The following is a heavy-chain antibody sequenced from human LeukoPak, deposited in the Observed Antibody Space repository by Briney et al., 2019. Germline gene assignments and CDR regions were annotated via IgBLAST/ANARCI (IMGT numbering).Heavy chain of an antibody. CDR1: GGSISSGGYY. CDR2: IYYSGST. D-gene: IGHD3-3*01. V-gene: IGHV4-61*08. J-gene: IGHJ3*02. CDR3: ARDSVPTTYYDLWSGYYKGAFDI. Sequence: SETLSLTCTVSGGSISSGGYYWSWIRQPPGKGLEWIGYIYYSGSTNYNPSLKSRVTISVDTSKNQFSLKLSSVTAADTAVYYCARDSVPTTYYDLWSGYYKGAFDIWGQGTMVTVSS.